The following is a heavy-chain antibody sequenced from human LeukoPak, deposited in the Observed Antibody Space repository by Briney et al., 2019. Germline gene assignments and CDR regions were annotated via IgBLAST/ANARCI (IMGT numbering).Heavy chain of an antibody. J-gene: IGHJ4*02. D-gene: IGHD2-15*01. CDR2: FDPEDGET. V-gene: IGHV1-24*01. CDR3: ARYCSGGSCDGYFDY. CDR1: GYTLTELS. Sequence: ASVKVSCKVSGYTLTELSMHWVRQAPGKGLEWMGGFDPEDGETIYAQKFQGRVTITRDTSASTAYMELSSLRSEDTAVYYCARYCSGGSCDGYFDYWGQGTLVTVSS.